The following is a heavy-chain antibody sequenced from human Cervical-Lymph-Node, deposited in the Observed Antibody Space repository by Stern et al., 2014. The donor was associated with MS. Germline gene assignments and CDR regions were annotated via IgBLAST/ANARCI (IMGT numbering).Heavy chain of an antibody. D-gene: IGHD4-11*01. CDR1: GYTSPNYG. CDR3: ARDLGWKADSTTGDGMDV. V-gene: IGHV1-18*01. J-gene: IGHJ6*02. CDR2: IKLYNGDT. Sequence: QDQLVQSGSELKKPGASVKVSCKASGYTSPNYGFSWVRQAPGQGLEWMGWIKLYNGDTSYAQTFDDRVTMTRDTSTTTAYMELRSLRSDDTAVYYCARDLGWKADSTTGDGMDVWGQGTTVTVSS.